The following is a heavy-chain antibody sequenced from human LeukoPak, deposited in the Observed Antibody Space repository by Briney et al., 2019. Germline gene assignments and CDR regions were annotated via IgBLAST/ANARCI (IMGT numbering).Heavy chain of an antibody. CDR3: ARGTMTTVTYYFDY. CDR1: GGSFSGYY. D-gene: IGHD4-17*01. J-gene: IGHJ4*02. V-gene: IGHV4-34*01. CDR2: INHSGST. Sequence: SETLSLTCAVYGGSFSGYYWSWIRQPPGKGLEWIGEINHSGSTNYNPSLKSRVAISVDTSKNQFSLKLSSVTAADTAVYYCARGTMTTVTYYFDYWGQGTLVTVSS.